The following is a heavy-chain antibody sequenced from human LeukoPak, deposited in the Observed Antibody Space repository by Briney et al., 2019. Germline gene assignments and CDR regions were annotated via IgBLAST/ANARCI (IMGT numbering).Heavy chain of an antibody. J-gene: IGHJ6*02. CDR2: IYSRGNT. Sequence: SETLSLTCSVSGASINSHSWTWIRQSPGMGLEWIGYIYSRGNTNYNPSLKSRVTISVDTSKNQFSLKLSSVTAADTAVYYCARCSGSQRGYYGMDVWGQGTTVTVSS. V-gene: IGHV4-59*11. CDR3: ARCSGSQRGYYGMDV. D-gene: IGHD3-10*02. CDR1: GASINSHS.